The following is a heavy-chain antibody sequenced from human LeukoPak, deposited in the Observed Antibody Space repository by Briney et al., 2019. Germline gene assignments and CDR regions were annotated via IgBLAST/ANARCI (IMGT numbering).Heavy chain of an antibody. CDR1: GFTFSGYA. CDR3: AKDPYRDSSGYYHFDY. V-gene: IGHV3-23*01. D-gene: IGHD3-22*01. Sequence: GGSLRLSCAASGFTFSGYAMSWVRQAPGKGLEWVSAISGSGGSTYYADSVKGRFTISRDNSKNTLYLQMNSLRAEDTAVYYCAKDPYRDSSGYYHFDYWGQGTLVTVSS. J-gene: IGHJ4*02. CDR2: ISGSGGST.